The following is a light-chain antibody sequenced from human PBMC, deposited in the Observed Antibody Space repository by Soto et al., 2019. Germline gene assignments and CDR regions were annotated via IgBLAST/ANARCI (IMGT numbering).Light chain of an antibody. CDR2: GAS. J-gene: IGKJ2*01. CDR1: QSVVNNF. V-gene: IGKV3-20*01. Sequence: EIVLPQSPGTLSLSPGARATLSCRASQSVVNNFLAWYQQKPGQAPRLLIYGASSRATGIPDRFSGSGSGTDVALTISSLEPKDFGVYYCQQYGSFPYTFGQGTKLEIK. CDR3: QQYGSFPYT.